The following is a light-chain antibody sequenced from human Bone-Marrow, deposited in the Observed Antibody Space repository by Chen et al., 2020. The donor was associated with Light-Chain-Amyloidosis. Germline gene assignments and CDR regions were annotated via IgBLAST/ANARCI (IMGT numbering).Light chain of an antibody. CDR2: EGS. CDR1: SRHVGSYNL. J-gene: IGLJ3*02. Sequence: QSALPQPASVSGSPGQSITISCTGTSRHVGSYNLVSWYQQHPGKAPKLLIYEGSKRPSGVSNRFSGSKSGNTASLTISGLQAEDEADYYCCSYAAISTCSWVFGGGSKLTVL. CDR3: CSYAAISTCSWV. V-gene: IGLV2-23*01.